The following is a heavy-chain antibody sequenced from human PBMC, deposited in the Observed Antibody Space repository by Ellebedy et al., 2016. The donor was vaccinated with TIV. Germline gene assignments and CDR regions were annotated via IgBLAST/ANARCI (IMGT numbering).Heavy chain of an antibody. J-gene: IGHJ4*02. D-gene: IGHD3-22*01. CDR3: ASRNDSSGYYYVLAFEY. Sequence: AASVNVSCKTSGYIFTNSGISWVRQAPGQGLEWMGWVSAHNDNTKYAQKVQGRVTMTTDTSTSTAYMELRSLRSDDTAGYYCASRNDSSGYYYVLAFEYWGQGTLVTVSS. V-gene: IGHV1-18*01. CDR2: VSAHNDNT. CDR1: GYIFTNSG.